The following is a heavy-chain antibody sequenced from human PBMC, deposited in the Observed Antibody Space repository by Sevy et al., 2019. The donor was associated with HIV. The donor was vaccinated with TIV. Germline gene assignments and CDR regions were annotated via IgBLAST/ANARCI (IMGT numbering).Heavy chain of an antibody. V-gene: IGHV3-30*18. J-gene: IGHJ4*02. D-gene: IGHD3-10*01. CDR1: GFTFSSYG. CDR2: ISYDGSNK. CDR3: AKEGYYGSGSYYNSYFDY. Sequence: GGSLRLSCAASGFTFSSYGMHWVRQAPGKGLEWVAVISYDGSNKYYADSVKGRFTISRDNSKNTLYLQMNSLRAEDTAVYYCAKEGYYGSGSYYNSYFDYWGQGTLVTVSS.